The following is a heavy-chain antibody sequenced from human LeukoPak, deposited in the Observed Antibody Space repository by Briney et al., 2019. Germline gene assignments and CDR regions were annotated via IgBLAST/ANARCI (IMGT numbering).Heavy chain of an antibody. Sequence: GGSLRLSCTASGFTFSNYWMTWVRQAPGKGLEWVAHINQDGSEEHYMDSVKARFTISRDNAKNSLSLQMNSLRAEDTAVYYCVRDGGVSGYDLLDYWGQGTLVTVSS. D-gene: IGHD5-12*01. CDR2: INQDGSEE. V-gene: IGHV3-7*01. CDR1: GFTFSNYW. CDR3: VRDGGVSGYDLLDY. J-gene: IGHJ4*02.